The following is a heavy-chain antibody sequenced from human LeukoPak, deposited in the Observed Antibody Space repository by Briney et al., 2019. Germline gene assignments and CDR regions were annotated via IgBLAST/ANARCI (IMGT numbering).Heavy chain of an antibody. J-gene: IGHJ4*02. D-gene: IGHD4-17*01. Sequence: GGSLRLTCAASGFTFSSYAMSWIRQAPGKGLELVSAISGSGGSTYYADSVKGRFTISRDNSKNTLYLQMNSLRAEDTAVYYCAKDRRRTVKDFDYWGQGTLVTVSS. CDR3: AKDRRRTVKDFDY. CDR2: ISGSGGST. V-gene: IGHV3-23*01. CDR1: GFTFSSYA.